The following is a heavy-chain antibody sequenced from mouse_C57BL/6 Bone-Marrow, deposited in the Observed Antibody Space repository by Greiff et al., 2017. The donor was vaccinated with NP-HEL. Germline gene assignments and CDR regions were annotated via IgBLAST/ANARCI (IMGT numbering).Heavy chain of an antibody. CDR1: GYTFTSYG. Sequence: QVQLKQSGAELARPGASVKLSCKASGYTFTSYGISWVKQRTGQGLEWIGEIYPRSGNTYYNEKFKGKATLTADKSSSTAYMELRSLTSEDSAVYFCARSITTVVAWGQGTTLTVSS. J-gene: IGHJ2*01. V-gene: IGHV1-81*01. CDR3: ARSITTVVA. CDR2: IYPRSGNT. D-gene: IGHD1-1*01.